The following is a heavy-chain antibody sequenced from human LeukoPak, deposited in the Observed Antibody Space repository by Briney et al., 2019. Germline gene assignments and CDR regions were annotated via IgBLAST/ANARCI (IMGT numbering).Heavy chain of an antibody. CDR2: INSDGSST. CDR1: GFTFSSYW. V-gene: IGHV3-74*01. J-gene: IGHJ4*02. CDR3: ARALYDSSGYSPLGDY. Sequence: SGGSLRLSCAASGFTFSSYWMHWVRQAPGKGLVWVSRINSDGSSTSYADSVKGRFTISRDNAKNSLYLQMNSLRAEDSAVYYCARALYDSSGYSPLGDYWGQGTLVTVSS. D-gene: IGHD3-22*01.